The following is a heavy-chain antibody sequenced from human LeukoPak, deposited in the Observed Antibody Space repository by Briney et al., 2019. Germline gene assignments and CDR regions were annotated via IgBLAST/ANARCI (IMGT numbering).Heavy chain of an antibody. D-gene: IGHD4-17*01. Sequence: GGSLRLSCAASGFTFSDYYMSWIRQAPGKGLEWVSYISSSSSYTNYADSVKGRFTVSRDNAKTSLYLQMNSLRAEDTAVYYCARDTTTVTSYYYYGMDVWGQRTTVTVSS. CDR2: ISSSSSYT. CDR3: ARDTTTVTSYYYYGMDV. CDR1: GFTFSDYY. J-gene: IGHJ6*02. V-gene: IGHV3-11*06.